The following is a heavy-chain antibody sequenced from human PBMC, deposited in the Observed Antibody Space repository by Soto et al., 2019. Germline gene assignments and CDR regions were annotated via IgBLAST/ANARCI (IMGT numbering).Heavy chain of an antibody. CDR2: IIPIFGTA. V-gene: IGHV1-69*13. J-gene: IGHJ4*02. Sequence: ASVKVSCKASGGTFSSYAISWVRQAPGQGLGWMGGIIPIFGTANYAQKFQGRVTITADESTSTAYMELSSLRSEDTAVYYCARGKRIQLWLGEYYFDYWGQGTLVTVSS. CDR1: GGTFSSYA. CDR3: ARGKRIQLWLGEYYFDY. D-gene: IGHD5-18*01.